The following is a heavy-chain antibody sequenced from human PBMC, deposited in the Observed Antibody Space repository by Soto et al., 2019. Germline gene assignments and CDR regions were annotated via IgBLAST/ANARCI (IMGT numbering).Heavy chain of an antibody. Sequence: PSETLSLTCTVSGGSISSGGYYWSWIRQHPGKGLEWIGYIYYNGDTHYNPSLKSRLSMSVDTSKNQFSLSLTSVTAADTAVYYCARRLDPDVWGQGTPVTVSS. CDR1: GGSISSGGYY. CDR3: ARRLDPDV. V-gene: IGHV4-31*03. D-gene: IGHD3-9*01. CDR2: IYYNGDT. J-gene: IGHJ4*02.